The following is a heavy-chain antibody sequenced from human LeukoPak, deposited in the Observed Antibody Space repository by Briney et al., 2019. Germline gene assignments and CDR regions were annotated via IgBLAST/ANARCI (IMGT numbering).Heavy chain of an antibody. CDR2: INPSGSST. CDR3: ARDNSVGDIAWWFDP. D-gene: IGHD3-16*02. Sequence: ASVTVSCKASGYSFTSHYMHWVRQAPGQGLEWMGLINPSGSSTLYAQKFQGRVTMTRDMSTTADYMELSSLRSEDTAVYYCARDNSVGDIAWWFDPWGQGTLVTVSS. V-gene: IGHV1-46*01. CDR1: GYSFTSHY. J-gene: IGHJ5*02.